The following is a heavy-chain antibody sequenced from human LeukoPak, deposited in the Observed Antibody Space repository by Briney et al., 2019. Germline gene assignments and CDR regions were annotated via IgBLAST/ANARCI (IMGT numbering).Heavy chain of an antibody. J-gene: IGHJ5*02. CDR1: GGTFSSYA. Sequence: ASVKVSCKASGGTFSSYAISCVRQAPGQGLEWMGRIIPIFGIANYAQKFQGRVTITADKSTSTAYMELSSLRSEDTAVYYCARGMVATVTRHNNWFDPWGQGTLVTVSS. CDR3: ARGMVATVTRHNNWFDP. D-gene: IGHD5-12*01. CDR2: IIPIFGIA. V-gene: IGHV1-69*04.